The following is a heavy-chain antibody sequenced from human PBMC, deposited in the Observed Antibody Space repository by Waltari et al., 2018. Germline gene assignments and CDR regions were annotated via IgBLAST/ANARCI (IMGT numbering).Heavy chain of an antibody. CDR1: GGTFSSYA. J-gene: IGHJ5*02. D-gene: IGHD5-12*01. V-gene: IGHV1-69*01. CDR3: ARRSRDGYNFDWFDP. CDR2: IIPILGTA. Sequence: QVQLVQSGAEVKKPGSSVKVSCKASGGTFSSYAISWVRQAPGQGLEWMGGIIPILGTATYAQKCQGRVPITADESTSTAYRELSSLRSEDTAVYYCARRSRDGYNFDWFDPWGQGTLVTVSS.